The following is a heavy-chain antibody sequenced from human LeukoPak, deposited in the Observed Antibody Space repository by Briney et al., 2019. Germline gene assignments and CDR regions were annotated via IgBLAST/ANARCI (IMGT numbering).Heavy chain of an antibody. CDR1: GFSFDSYA. CDR3: ARDGSMWFTPFYYFDY. J-gene: IGHJ4*02. CDR2: ISGSAGST. Sequence: GGSLRLSCAASGFSFDSYARGWVRQAPGKGLQWVSIISGSAGSTYYADSVKGRFTVSRDNSENTLSLQMISLGPDDTAVYYCARDGSMWFTPFYYFDYWGQGTLVTVSS. V-gene: IGHV3-23*01. D-gene: IGHD2/OR15-2a*01.